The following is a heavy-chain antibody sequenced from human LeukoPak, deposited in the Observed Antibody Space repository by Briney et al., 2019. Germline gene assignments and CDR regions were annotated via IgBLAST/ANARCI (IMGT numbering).Heavy chain of an antibody. CDR1: GGTFSSYA. Sequence: GASVKVSCKASGGTFSSYAISWVRQAPGQGLEWMGGIIPIFGTANYAQKFQGRVTITTDESTSTAYMELSSLRSEDTAMYYCARGASSTRFDPWGQGTLVTVSS. J-gene: IGHJ5*02. V-gene: IGHV1-69*05. D-gene: IGHD2-2*01. CDR2: IIPIFGTA. CDR3: ARGASSTRFDP.